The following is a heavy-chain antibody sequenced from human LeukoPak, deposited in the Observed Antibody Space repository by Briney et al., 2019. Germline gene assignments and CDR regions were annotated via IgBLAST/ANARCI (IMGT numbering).Heavy chain of an antibody. V-gene: IGHV3-21*01. D-gene: IGHD3-16*01. J-gene: IGHJ4*02. CDR3: ARVDDYVWGSSPY. CDR1: GFTFSSYS. Sequence: GGSLRLSCADSGFTFSSYSMNWVRQAPGKGLEWVSSISSSSSYIYYADSVKGRFTISRDNAKNSLYLQMNSLRAEDTAVYYCARVDDYVWGSSPYWGQGTLVTVSS. CDR2: ISSSSSYI.